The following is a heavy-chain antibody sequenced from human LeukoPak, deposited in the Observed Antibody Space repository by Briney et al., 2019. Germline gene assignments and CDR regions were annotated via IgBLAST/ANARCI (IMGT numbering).Heavy chain of an antibody. CDR1: GFTFSSYG. CDR2: LRYDGSSA. D-gene: IGHD3-9*01. Sequence: GSLRLSCAASGFTFSSYGMHWVRQAPGKGLEWVAFLRYDGSSAYYADSVRGRFTISRDNSNNTLFLQMSTLRPEDTAVYYCAKTGYYDILTGHYTNYFFYYYMDVWGKGTTVTISS. V-gene: IGHV3-30*02. J-gene: IGHJ6*03. CDR3: AKTGYYDILTGHYTNYFFYYYMDV.